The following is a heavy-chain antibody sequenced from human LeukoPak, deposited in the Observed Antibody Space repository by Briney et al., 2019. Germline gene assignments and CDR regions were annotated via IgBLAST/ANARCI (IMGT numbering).Heavy chain of an antibody. V-gene: IGHV3-23*01. CDR1: GFTFSNYA. CDR3: AKDLARIGARQSDY. Sequence: PGESLRLSCAASGFTFSNYAMSWVRQAPGKGLEWVSGISDSVDSTHYADSVKGRFTISRDNSKNTLYLQMNSLRAEDTALYYCAKDLARIGARQSDYWGQGTLVTVSS. CDR2: ISDSVDST. J-gene: IGHJ4*02. D-gene: IGHD6-6*01.